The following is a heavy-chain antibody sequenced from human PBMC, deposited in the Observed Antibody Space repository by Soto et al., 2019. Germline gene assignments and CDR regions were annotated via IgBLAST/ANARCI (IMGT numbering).Heavy chain of an antibody. J-gene: IGHJ2*01. CDR3: ARDGRYFDWLSPYWYFDL. Sequence: ASVKVSFKASGYTFTSYGISWVRQAPGQGLEWMGWISAYNGNTNYAQELQGRVTMTTDTSTSTAYMELRSLRSDDTAVYYCARDGRYFDWLSPYWYFDLWGRGTLVTVSS. CDR1: GYTFTSYG. V-gene: IGHV1-18*01. CDR2: ISAYNGNT. D-gene: IGHD3-9*01.